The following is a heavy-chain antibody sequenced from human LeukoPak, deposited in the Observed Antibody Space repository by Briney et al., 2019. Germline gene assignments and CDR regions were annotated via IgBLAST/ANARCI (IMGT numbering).Heavy chain of an antibody. CDR1: GYTFTSYD. D-gene: IGHD2-15*01. Sequence: ASVKVSCKASGYTFTSYDINWVRQATGQGLEWMGWMNPNSGNTGYAQKFQGRVTMTGNTSISTAYMELSSLRSEDTAVYYCVRRPSYCSGGSCYRPADYWGQGTLVTVSS. J-gene: IGHJ4*02. CDR2: MNPNSGNT. V-gene: IGHV1-8*01. CDR3: VRRPSYCSGGSCYRPADY.